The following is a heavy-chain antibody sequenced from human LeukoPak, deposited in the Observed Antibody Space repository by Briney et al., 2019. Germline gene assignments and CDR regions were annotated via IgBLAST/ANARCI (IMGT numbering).Heavy chain of an antibody. Sequence: SGTLSLTCGVSGGSITTTNWWTWVRQPPGKGLEWIGEVHLDGRTNYNPSLESRLTTSVDLSENHISLRLTSVTAADTAVYYCAREGGFYRPLDYSGQGTLVTVSS. D-gene: IGHD3-3*01. CDR2: VHLDGRT. CDR1: GGSITTTNW. CDR3: AREGGFYRPLDY. J-gene: IGHJ4*02. V-gene: IGHV4-4*02.